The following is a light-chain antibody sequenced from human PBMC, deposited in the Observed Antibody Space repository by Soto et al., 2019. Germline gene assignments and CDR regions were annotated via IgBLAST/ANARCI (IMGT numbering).Light chain of an antibody. J-gene: IGKJ4*01. CDR2: GAS. CDR3: QKYDTAPLT. CDR1: RDISNY. Sequence: DIQVTQSPSSLSASLGDRVSITCRASRDISNYLAWYQQKPGQVPRLLISGASTLHSGVPSRFSGSGSGTDFTCTITSLQPEDIATYFCQKYDTAPLTFGGGTKV. V-gene: IGKV1-27*01.